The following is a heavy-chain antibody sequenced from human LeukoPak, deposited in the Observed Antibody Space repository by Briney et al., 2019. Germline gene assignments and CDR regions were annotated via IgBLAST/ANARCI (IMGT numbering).Heavy chain of an antibody. CDR3: ANKIAVAGQPRFDY. CDR2: ISGSGGST. J-gene: IGHJ4*02. CDR1: GFTFSSYA. D-gene: IGHD6-19*01. V-gene: IGHV3-23*01. Sequence: GGSLRLSCAAPGFTFSSYAMSWVRQAPGKGLEWVSAISGSGGSTYYADSVKGRFTISRDNSKNTLYLQMSSLRAEDTAVYYCANKIAVAGQPRFDYWGQGTLVTVSS.